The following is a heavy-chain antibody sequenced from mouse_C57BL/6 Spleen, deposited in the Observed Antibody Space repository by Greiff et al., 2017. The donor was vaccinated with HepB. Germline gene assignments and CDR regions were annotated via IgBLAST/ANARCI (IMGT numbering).Heavy chain of an antibody. V-gene: IGHV1-36*01. CDR2: VYPYNGGT. D-gene: IGHD1-1*01. CDR3: ASPEYYGSSYGYFDV. Sequence: EVQLQQSGPVLVKPGPSVKISCKASGFTFTDYYMHWVKQSHGKSLEWIGLVYPYNGGTSYNQKFKGKATLTVDTSSSTAYMELISLTSEDSAVYYCASPEYYGSSYGYFDVWGTGTTVTVSS. CDR1: GFTFTDYY. J-gene: IGHJ1*03.